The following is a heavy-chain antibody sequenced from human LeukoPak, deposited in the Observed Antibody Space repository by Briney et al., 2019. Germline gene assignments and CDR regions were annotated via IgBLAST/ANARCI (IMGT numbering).Heavy chain of an antibody. CDR2: IYSGGST. D-gene: IGHD2-21*01. Sequence: GGSLRLSCAASGFTVSSNYMTWVRQAPGKGLEWVSVIYSGGSTYYADSVKGRFTISRDDSKNTLYLQMSGLRAEDTAVYYCAKKVITYYYGMDVWGQGTTVTVSS. CDR3: AKKVITYYYGMDV. J-gene: IGHJ6*02. CDR1: GFTVSSNY. V-gene: IGHV3-53*01.